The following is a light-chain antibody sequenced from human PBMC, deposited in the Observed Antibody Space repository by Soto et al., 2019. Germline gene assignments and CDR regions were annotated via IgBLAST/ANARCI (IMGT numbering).Light chain of an antibody. V-gene: IGKV3-15*01. Sequence: EIVMTQSPATLSVSPGGRATLSCRASQSISDTLAWYQQKPGQAPRLLIHGASTRATSFPARFSGSGSGTDFTLTISSLQSEDFAVYYCQQYNNWPWTFGRGTKVDIK. J-gene: IGKJ1*01. CDR1: QSISDT. CDR2: GAS. CDR3: QQYNNWPWT.